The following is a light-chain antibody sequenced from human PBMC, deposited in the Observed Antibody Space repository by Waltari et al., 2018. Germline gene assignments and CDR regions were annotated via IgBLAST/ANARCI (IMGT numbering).Light chain of an antibody. CDR2: DVT. CDR1: SSDVGRYNR. Sequence: QSALTQPPSVSGSPGQSVTISCAGTSSDVGRYNRVSWYQQSPGTAPKVIIYDVTNRPTGVPDRFSASKSGHTASLTISGLQSEDEADYYCISYTPSDTYVFGTGTKVAVL. CDR3: ISYTPSDTYV. J-gene: IGLJ1*01. V-gene: IGLV2-18*02.